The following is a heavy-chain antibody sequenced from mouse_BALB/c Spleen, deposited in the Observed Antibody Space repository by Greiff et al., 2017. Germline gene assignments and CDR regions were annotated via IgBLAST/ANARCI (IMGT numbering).Heavy chain of an antibody. D-gene: IGHD1-1*01. Sequence: EVQLVESGGGLVKPGGSLKLSCAASGFTFSSYTMSWVRQTPEKRLEWVATISSGGSYTYYPDSVKGRFTISRDNAKNTLYLQMSSLKSEDTAMYYCTRDLTTVPLDYWGQGTTLTVSS. CDR1: GFTFSSYT. V-gene: IGHV5-6-4*01. CDR2: ISSGGSYT. J-gene: IGHJ2*01. CDR3: TRDLTTVPLDY.